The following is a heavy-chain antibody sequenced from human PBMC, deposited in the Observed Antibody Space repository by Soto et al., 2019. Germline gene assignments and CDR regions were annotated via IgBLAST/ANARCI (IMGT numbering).Heavy chain of an antibody. D-gene: IGHD4-17*01. Sequence: GGSLRLSCAASGVPFSSYAMHWVRQAPGKGLEWVAVISYDGSNKYYADSVKGRFTISRDNSKNTLYLQMNSLRAEDTAVYYCARVPGYGDTNYYYYYGMDVWGQGTTVTVSS. V-gene: IGHV3-30-3*01. CDR3: ARVPGYGDTNYYYYYGMDV. CDR2: ISYDGSNK. J-gene: IGHJ6*02. CDR1: GVPFSSYA.